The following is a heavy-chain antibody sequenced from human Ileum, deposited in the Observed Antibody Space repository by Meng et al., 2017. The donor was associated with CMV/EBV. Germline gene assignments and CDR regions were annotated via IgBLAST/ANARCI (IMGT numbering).Heavy chain of an antibody. CDR2: INWNGGST. CDR3: ARQAAAEYFQH. CDR1: GFTLDNYG. D-gene: IGHD6-13*01. Sequence: SCAASGFTLDNYGMSWVRQAPGKGLEWVSGINWNGGSTGYADSVKGRFTISRDNAKNSLYLQMSSLRVEDTALYYCARQAAAEYFQHWGQGTLVTVSS. J-gene: IGHJ1*01. V-gene: IGHV3-20*04.